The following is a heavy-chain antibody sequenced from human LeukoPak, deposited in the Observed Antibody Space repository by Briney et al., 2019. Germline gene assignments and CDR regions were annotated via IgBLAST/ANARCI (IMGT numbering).Heavy chain of an antibody. CDR1: GGSFSGCY. Sequence: PSETLSLTCAVYGGSFSGCYWSWIRQPPGKGLEWIGEINHSGSTNYNPSLKSRVTISVDTSKNQFSLKLSSVTAADTAVYYCARGSSSWLPRGRPRPFDPWGQGTLVTVSS. V-gene: IGHV4-34*01. D-gene: IGHD6-13*01. CDR2: INHSGST. J-gene: IGHJ5*02. CDR3: ARGSSSWLPRGRPRPFDP.